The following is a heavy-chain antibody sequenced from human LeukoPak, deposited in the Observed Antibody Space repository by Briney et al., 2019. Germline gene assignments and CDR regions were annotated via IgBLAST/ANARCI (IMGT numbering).Heavy chain of an antibody. Sequence: SETLSLTCTVSGGSISSYYWSWIRQPPGKGLEWIGYIYYSGSTNYNPSLKSRVTISVDTSKNQFSLKLSSVTAADTAVYYCARALGNYAYSDYWGQGTLVTVSS. CDR3: ARALGNYAYSDY. CDR2: IYYSGST. V-gene: IGHV4-59*01. D-gene: IGHD1-7*01. J-gene: IGHJ4*02. CDR1: GGSISSYY.